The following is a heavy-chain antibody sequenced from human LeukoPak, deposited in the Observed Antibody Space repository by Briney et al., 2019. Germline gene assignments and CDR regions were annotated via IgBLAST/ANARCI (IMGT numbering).Heavy chain of an antibody. CDR3: TKGSGSGSYRDY. CDR1: GYTFTSYD. D-gene: IGHD3-10*01. J-gene: IGHJ4*02. V-gene: IGHV1-8*01. CDR2: MNPNSGNT. Sequence: GASVKVSCKASGYTFTSYDINWVRQAIGQGLEWMGWMNPNSGNTDYAQKFQGRITMTRDTSISTAYMELSSLSSEDTAIYYCTKGSGSGSYRDYWGQGTLVTVSS.